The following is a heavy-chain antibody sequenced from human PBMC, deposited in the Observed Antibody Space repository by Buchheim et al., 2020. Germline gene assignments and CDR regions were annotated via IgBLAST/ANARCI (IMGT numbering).Heavy chain of an antibody. CDR3: AKGLGSSWFHH. CDR1: GFTFSIEN. V-gene: IGHV3-48*04. J-gene: IGHJ5*02. D-gene: IGHD6-13*01. Sequence: VRLVESGGGLFQPGRSLRLSCAASGFTFSIENMNWVRQAPGRGPEWLSYISGSGSVIVYADSVKGRCSISRDNAKNSLFLQMNNLRLEDTAVYYCAKGLGSSWFHHWGLGTL. CDR2: ISGSGSVI.